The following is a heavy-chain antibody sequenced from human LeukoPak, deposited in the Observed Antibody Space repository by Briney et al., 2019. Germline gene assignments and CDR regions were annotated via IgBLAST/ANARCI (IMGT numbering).Heavy chain of an antibody. V-gene: IGHV3-48*03. J-gene: IGHJ4*02. D-gene: IGHD5-12*01. Sequence: GGSLRLSCAASGFTFSSYEMNWVCQAPGKGLEWVSYISSSGSTIYYADSVKGRFTISRDNAKNSLYLQMNSLRAEDTAVYYCARAAYEFDYWGQGTLVTVSS. CDR3: ARAAYEFDY. CDR2: ISSSGSTI. CDR1: GFTFSSYE.